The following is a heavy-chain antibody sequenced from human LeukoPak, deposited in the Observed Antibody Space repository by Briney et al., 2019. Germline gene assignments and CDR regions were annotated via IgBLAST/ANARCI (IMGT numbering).Heavy chain of an antibody. D-gene: IGHD2-2*01. J-gene: IGHJ5*02. CDR3: AAKYYSSSPFDP. Sequence: GGSLRLSCAASGFTFSPYSMNWVRQAPGKGLEGVSSISSSGTFIYYADSLQGRFTISRDSATNSLYLQMNTLRVEDTAIYYCAAKYYSSSPFDPWGQGTLITVSS. CDR1: GFTFSPYS. CDR2: ISSSGTFI. V-gene: IGHV3-21*01.